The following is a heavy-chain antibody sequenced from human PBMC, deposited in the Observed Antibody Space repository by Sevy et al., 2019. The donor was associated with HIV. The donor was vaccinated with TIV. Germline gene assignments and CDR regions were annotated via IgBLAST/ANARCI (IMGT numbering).Heavy chain of an antibody. D-gene: IGHD3-10*01. CDR2: ISSISNYI. V-gene: IGHV3-21*01. CDR1: GFTFSDYN. Sequence: GGCLRLSCAASGFTFSDYNMNWVRQAPGKGLEWVSSISSISNYIYYADSVKGRFTISRDSAKNSQYLQMNSLRAEDTAVYYCARETSSFGEGIYYGMDVWGQGTTVTVSS. CDR3: ARETSSFGEGIYYGMDV. J-gene: IGHJ6*02.